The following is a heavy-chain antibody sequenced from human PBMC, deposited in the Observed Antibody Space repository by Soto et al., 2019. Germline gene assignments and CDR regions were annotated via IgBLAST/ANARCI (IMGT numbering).Heavy chain of an antibody. CDR2: IYYSGST. Sequence: PSETLSLTCTVSGGSISSYYWSWIRQPPGKGLEWIGYIYYSGSTNYNPSLKSRVTISVDTSKNQFSPKLSSVTAADTAVYYCARGGIAAAGRWRDYYYYGMDVWGQGTTVTVSS. J-gene: IGHJ6*02. CDR3: ARGGIAAAGRWRDYYYYGMDV. D-gene: IGHD6-13*01. CDR1: GGSISSYY. V-gene: IGHV4-59*01.